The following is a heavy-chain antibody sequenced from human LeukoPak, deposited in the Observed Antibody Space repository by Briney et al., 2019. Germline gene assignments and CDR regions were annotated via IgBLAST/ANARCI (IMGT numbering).Heavy chain of an antibody. D-gene: IGHD6-13*01. J-gene: IGHJ5*02. CDR3: ARQRGAAVAHNWFDP. CDR2: IYYSGST. CDR1: GGSISSSSYY. Sequence: SETLSLTCTVSGGSISSSSYYWGWIRQPPGKGLEWIGSIYYSGSTYYNPSLKSRVTISVDTSKNQFSLNLTSVTAADTAVYYCARQRGAAVAHNWFDPWGQGTLVTVSS. V-gene: IGHV4-39*01.